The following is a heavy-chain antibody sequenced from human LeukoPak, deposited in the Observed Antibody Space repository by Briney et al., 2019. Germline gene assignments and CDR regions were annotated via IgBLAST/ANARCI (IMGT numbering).Heavy chain of an antibody. CDR1: GDSVSSNSAT. D-gene: IGHD6-13*01. Sequence: SQTLSLTRAISGDSVSSNSATWTWIRQSPSRGLEWLGRTYYRSKWYNDYAVSMKSRITINPDTSKNQFSLQLNSVTPEDTAVYYCARGSSSSSWYFDYWGQGALVTVSS. CDR3: ARGSSSSSWYFDY. J-gene: IGHJ4*02. CDR2: TYYRSKWYN. V-gene: IGHV6-1*01.